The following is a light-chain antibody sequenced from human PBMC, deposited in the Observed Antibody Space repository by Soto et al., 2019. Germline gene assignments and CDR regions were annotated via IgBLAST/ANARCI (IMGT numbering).Light chain of an antibody. V-gene: IGLV2-11*01. Sequence: QSVLTQPRSVSGSPGQSVTISCTGTSSDVGSYNFVSWHQQHPGKAPKLMIYDVAKRPSGVLDRFSGSKSGNTASLTISGLQAEDEADYYCCTFAGRYSYVFGSGTKVTVL. CDR3: CTFAGRYSYV. J-gene: IGLJ1*01. CDR2: DVA. CDR1: SSDVGSYNF.